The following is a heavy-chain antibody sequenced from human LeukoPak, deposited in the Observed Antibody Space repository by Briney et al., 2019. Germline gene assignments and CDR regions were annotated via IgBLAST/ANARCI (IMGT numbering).Heavy chain of an antibody. CDR2: ISWNSGSI. Sequence: GGSLRLSCAASGFTFDDYAMHWVRHAPGKGPEWVSGISWNSGSIGYADSVKGRFTISRDNAKNSLYLQMNSLRAEDTALYYCAKDKAYYYGMDVWGQGTTVTVSS. CDR1: GFTFDDYA. J-gene: IGHJ6*02. CDR3: AKDKAYYYGMDV. V-gene: IGHV3-9*01.